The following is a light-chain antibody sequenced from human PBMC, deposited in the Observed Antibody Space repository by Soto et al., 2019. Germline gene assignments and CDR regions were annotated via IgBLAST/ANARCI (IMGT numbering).Light chain of an antibody. CDR3: QQYNTYSWA. J-gene: IGKJ1*01. CDR2: KAS. V-gene: IGKV1-5*03. CDR1: RSITTW. Sequence: DIQMTQSPSTLSPSEGARVTITCRASRSITTWLAWYQQKTGRAPKLLVYKASTLATGAPSRFSGSGSGTEFTLIISSVQAADFATYYCQQYNTYSWAFGQGTKVDIK.